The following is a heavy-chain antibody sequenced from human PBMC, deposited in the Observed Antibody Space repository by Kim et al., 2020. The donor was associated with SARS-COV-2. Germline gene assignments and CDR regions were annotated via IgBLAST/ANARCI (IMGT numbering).Heavy chain of an antibody. V-gene: IGHV3-7*01. D-gene: IGHD1-26*01. J-gene: IGHJ4*02. CDR3: ARVVGLDY. Sequence: EGREKYYVSSVKGRFTITRDNAENALYLQMNSLTAEDTAVYYCARVVGLDYWGQGTLVTVSS. CDR2: EGREK.